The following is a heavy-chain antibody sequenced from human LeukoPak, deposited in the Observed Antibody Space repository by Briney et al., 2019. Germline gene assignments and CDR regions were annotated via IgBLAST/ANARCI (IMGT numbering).Heavy chain of an antibody. J-gene: IGHJ3*02. V-gene: IGHV3-33*01. CDR1: GFIFSNYG. Sequence: PGGSLRLSCAASGFIFSNYGMHWVRQAPGKGLEWVALTWYDESNKYYADSVNGRFTISRDNSKNTLYLQMNSLRAEDTAVYYCARDLWCGADCYGTFDIWGQGTMVSVSS. CDR2: TWYDESNK. D-gene: IGHD2-21*02. CDR3: ARDLWCGADCYGTFDI.